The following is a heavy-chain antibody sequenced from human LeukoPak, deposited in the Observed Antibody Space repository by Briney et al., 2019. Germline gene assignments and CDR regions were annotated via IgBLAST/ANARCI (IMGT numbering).Heavy chain of an antibody. Sequence: GGSLRLSCAASGFTFSGYAMHWVRQAPGKGLEWVAVISYDGSNKYYADSVKGRFTISRDNSKNTLYLQMNSLRAEDTAVYYCARTRQQQLVPEDYWGQGTLVTVSS. CDR2: ISYDGSNK. V-gene: IGHV3-30*04. D-gene: IGHD6-13*01. CDR3: ARTRQQQLVPEDY. CDR1: GFTFSGYA. J-gene: IGHJ4*02.